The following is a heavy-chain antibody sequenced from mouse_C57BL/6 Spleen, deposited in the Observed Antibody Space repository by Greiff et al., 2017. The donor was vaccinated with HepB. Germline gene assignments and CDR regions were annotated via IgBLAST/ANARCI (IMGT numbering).Heavy chain of an antibody. CDR3: ARPHSVTDYAMDY. V-gene: IGHV1-69*01. CDR2: IDPSDSYT. J-gene: IGHJ4*01. CDR1: GYTFTSYW. Sequence: QVQLQQPGAELVMPGASVKLSCKASGYTFTSYWMHWVKQRPGQGLEWIGEIDPSDSYTNYNQKFKGKSTLTVDKSSSTAYMQLSSLTSEDSAVYYCARPHSVTDYAMDYWGQGTSVTVSS. D-gene: IGHD2-13*01.